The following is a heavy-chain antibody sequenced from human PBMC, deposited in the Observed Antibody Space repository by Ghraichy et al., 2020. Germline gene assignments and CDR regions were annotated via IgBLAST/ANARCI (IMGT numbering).Heavy chain of an antibody. CDR2: IYNSGFT. CDR1: GDSLISGNYF. Sequence: SETLSLTCTVSGDSLISGNYFWTWIRQPAGKGLEWIGRIYNSGFTNYNPSLKSRVTISMDTSKSQFSLKMTSVTAADTAVYYCARDLRNYGYYYHDMVVWGKGTTVTVSS. J-gene: IGHJ6*03. CDR3: ARDLRNYGYYYHDMVV. V-gene: IGHV4-61*02. D-gene: IGHD4-17*01.